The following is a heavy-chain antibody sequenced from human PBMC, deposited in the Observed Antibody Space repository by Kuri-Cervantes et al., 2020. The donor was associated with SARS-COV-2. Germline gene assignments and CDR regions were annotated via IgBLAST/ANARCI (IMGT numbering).Heavy chain of an antibody. J-gene: IGHJ3*02. D-gene: IGHD4-17*01. CDR1: GFTFDDYG. V-gene: IGHV3-20*04. Sequence: GGSLRLSCAASGFTFDDYGMSWVRQAPGKGLEWVSGINWNGGSTGYADSVKGRFTISRDNSKDTVYLQMNSLRAEDTAVYYCARGRATVTVIGAFDIWGQGPMVTVSS. CDR3: ARGRATVTVIGAFDI. CDR2: INWNGGST.